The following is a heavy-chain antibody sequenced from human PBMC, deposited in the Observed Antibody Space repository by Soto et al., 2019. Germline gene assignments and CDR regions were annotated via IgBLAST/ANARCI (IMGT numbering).Heavy chain of an antibody. J-gene: IGHJ3*02. CDR1: GFTFSSYA. Sequence: EVQLLESGGGLVQPGGSLRLSCAASGFTFSSYAMSWVRQAPGTGLEWVSGISISGGGTYYADAVKGGFTISRDNSKNTLYLQMNSLRAEDTAVYYCAKDRLGLDAFEIGGQGTMVTVSS. V-gene: IGHV3-23*01. CDR2: ISISGGGT. CDR3: AKDRLGLDAFEI. D-gene: IGHD3-16*01.